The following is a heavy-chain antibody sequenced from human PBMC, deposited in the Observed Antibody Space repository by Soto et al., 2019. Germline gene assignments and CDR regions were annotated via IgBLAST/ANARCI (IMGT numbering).Heavy chain of an antibody. CDR1: GFTFDDYA. CDR3: AKDIFDGDYAKWYFDL. D-gene: IGHD4-17*01. Sequence: EVQLMESGGGLVQPGRSLRLSCAASGFTFDDYAMHWVRQAPGKGLEWVSGISWNSGSIGYADSVKGRFTISRDNAKNSLYLQMNSLRAEDTALYYCAKDIFDGDYAKWYFDLWGRGTLVTVSS. J-gene: IGHJ2*01. CDR2: ISWNSGSI. V-gene: IGHV3-9*01.